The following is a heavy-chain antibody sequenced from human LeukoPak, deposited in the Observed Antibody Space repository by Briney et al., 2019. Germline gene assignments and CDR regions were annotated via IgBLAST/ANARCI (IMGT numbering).Heavy chain of an antibody. D-gene: IGHD3-3*01. CDR1: GGSISSSSYY. Sequence: SETLSLTCTVSGGSISSSSYYWGWIRQPPGKGLEWIGSIYYSGSTYYNPSLKSRVTISVDTSKNQFSLKLSSVTAADTAVYYCARGRNNWSGYSYYYYGMDVWGQGTTVTVSS. CDR2: IYYSGST. CDR3: ARGRNNWSGYSYYYYGMDV. J-gene: IGHJ6*02. V-gene: IGHV4-39*01.